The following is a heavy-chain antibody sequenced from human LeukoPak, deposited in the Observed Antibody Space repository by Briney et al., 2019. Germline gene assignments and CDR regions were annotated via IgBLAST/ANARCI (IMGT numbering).Heavy chain of an antibody. Sequence: ASVKVSCKASGYTFTGYYMHWVRQAPGQGLEWMGWINPNSGGTNYAQKFQGRVTMTRDTSISTAYMELSRLRSDDTAVYYCARERIVGATEIDYWGQGTLVTVSS. V-gene: IGHV1-2*02. D-gene: IGHD1-26*01. J-gene: IGHJ4*02. CDR1: GYTFTGYY. CDR2: INPNSGGT. CDR3: ARERIVGATEIDY.